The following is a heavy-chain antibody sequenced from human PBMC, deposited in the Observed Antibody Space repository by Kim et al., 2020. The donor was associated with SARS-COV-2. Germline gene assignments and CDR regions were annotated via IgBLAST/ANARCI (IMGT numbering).Heavy chain of an antibody. CDR3: AKAVTSLKYYYYYYGMDV. CDR1: GFTFSSYG. D-gene: IGHD4-17*01. Sequence: GGSLRLSCAASGFTFSSYGMHWVRQAPGKGLEWVAVIWYDGSNKYYADSVKGRFTISRDNSKNTLYLQMNSLRAEDTAVYYCAKAVTSLKYYYYYYGMDVWGQGTTVTVSS. V-gene: IGHV3-33*06. CDR2: IWYDGSNK. J-gene: IGHJ6*02.